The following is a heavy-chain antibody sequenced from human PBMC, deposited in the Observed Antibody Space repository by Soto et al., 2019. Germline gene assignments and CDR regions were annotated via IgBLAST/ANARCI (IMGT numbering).Heavy chain of an antibody. V-gene: IGHV3-15*07. J-gene: IGHJ6*02. CDR1: GFTFSNAW. CDR2: IKSKTDGGTT. D-gene: IGHD6-13*01. CDR3: TTEVDSSWVRHKYYYYYGMDV. Sequence: GGSLRLSCAASGFTFSNAWMNWVRQAPGKGLEWVGRIKSKTDGGTTDYAAPVKGRFTISRDDSKNTLYLQMNSLKTEDTAVYYCTTEVDSSWVRHKYYYYYGMDVWGQGTTVTVSS.